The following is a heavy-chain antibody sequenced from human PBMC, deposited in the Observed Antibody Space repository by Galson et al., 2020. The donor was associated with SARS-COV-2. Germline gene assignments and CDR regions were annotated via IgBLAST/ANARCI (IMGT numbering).Heavy chain of an antibody. D-gene: IGHD3-10*01. V-gene: IGHV4-31*03. CDR2: IYYSGST. Sequence: SQTLSLTCTVSGGSISSGGYYWSWIRQHPGKGLAWIGSIYYSGSTYYNPSLKSRVTISVDTSKNQFSLKLSSVTAADTAVYYCARCWSGAYWYFDLWGRGTLVTVSS. CDR1: GGSISSGGYY. CDR3: ARCWSGAYWYFDL. J-gene: IGHJ2*01.